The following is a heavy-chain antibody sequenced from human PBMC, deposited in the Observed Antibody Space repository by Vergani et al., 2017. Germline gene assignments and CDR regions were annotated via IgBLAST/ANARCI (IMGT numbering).Heavy chain of an antibody. CDR3: ARGSRAEGGSGPDK. CDR2: IYYSGST. CDR1: GGSISSSSYY. D-gene: IGHD6-13*01. J-gene: IGHJ4*02. Sequence: QLQLQESGPGLVKPSETLSLTCTVSGGSISSSSYYWGWIRQTPGKGLEWIGSIYYSGSTYYNPSLESRVTMSVDTSKNQFSLKLNSVTAADTAVYYCARGSRAEGGSGPDKWGQGTLVTVSS. V-gene: IGHV4-39*07.